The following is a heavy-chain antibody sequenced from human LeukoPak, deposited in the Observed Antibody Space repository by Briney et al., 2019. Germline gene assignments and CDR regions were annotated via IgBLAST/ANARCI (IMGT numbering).Heavy chain of an antibody. CDR3: ARHRAIAGPFDN. CDR2: ISYSGLT. Sequence: SETLSLTCDVSGGSISGFYWSWFRQPPGKGLEWIGQISYSGLTKFNPALKSRVRISVDTSKNQISVALNSVTAADAASYFCARHRAIAGPFDNWGQGTLVTVSS. D-gene: IGHD6-19*01. CDR1: GGSISGFY. J-gene: IGHJ4*02. V-gene: IGHV4-59*08.